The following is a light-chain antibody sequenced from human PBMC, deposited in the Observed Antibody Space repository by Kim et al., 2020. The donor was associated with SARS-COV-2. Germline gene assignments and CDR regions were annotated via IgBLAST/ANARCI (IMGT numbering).Light chain of an antibody. CDR3: QQRGDWPLT. J-gene: IGKJ4*01. CDR1: QNIGRY. CDR2: DAT. V-gene: IGKV3-11*01. Sequence: EIVLTQSPATLSLSPGERATLSCRASQNIGRYLGWYQQKPGQAPRLLIYDATNRATGIPARFSGSGSGTDFTLTISGLEAEDFAVYYCQQRGDWPLTFGGGTKVEIK.